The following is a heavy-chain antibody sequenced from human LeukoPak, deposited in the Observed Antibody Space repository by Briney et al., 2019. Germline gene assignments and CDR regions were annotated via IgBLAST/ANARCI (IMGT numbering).Heavy chain of an antibody. V-gene: IGHV3-66*01. Sequence: AGGSLRLSCAASGFTVSSNYMSWVRQAPGKGLEWVSVIYSGGSTYYADSVKGRFTISRDNSKNTLYLQMNSLRAEDTAVYYCAREDCSGGSCYSVYWGQRTLVTVSS. J-gene: IGHJ4*02. CDR3: AREDCSGGSCYSVY. D-gene: IGHD2-15*01. CDR1: GFTVSSNY. CDR2: IYSGGST.